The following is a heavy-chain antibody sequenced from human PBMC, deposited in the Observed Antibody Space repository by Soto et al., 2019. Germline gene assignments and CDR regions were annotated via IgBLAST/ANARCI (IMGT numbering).Heavy chain of an antibody. CDR3: ASSQYSSGWTPYYYYYGMDV. J-gene: IGHJ6*02. Sequence: GGSLRLSCAASGFTVSSNYMSWVRQAPGKGLEWVSVIYSGGSTYYADSVKGRFTISRDNSKNTLYLQMNSLRAEDTAVYYCASSQYSSGWTPYYYYYGMDVWGQGTTVTVSS. D-gene: IGHD6-19*01. CDR1: GFTVSSNY. V-gene: IGHV3-53*01. CDR2: IYSGGST.